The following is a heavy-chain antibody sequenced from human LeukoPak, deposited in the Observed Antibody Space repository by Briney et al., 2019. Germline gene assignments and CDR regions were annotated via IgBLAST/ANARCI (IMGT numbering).Heavy chain of an antibody. V-gene: IGHV4-34*01. Sequence: SETLSLTCAVYGGSFSGYYWSWIRQPPGKGLEWIGEINHSGSTNYNPSLKSRVTISVDTSKNQFSLKLSSVTAADTAVYYCARATVRGVNLKYYYYGMDVWGQGTTVTVSS. J-gene: IGHJ6*02. D-gene: IGHD3-10*01. CDR1: GGSFSGYY. CDR2: INHSGST. CDR3: ARATVRGVNLKYYYYGMDV.